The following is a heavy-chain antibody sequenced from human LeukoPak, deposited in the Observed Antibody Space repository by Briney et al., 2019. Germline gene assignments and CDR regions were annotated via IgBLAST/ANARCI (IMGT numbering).Heavy chain of an antibody. D-gene: IGHD2-2*01. CDR1: GGSISNKY. CDR3: ARDLVVPAAPDNWFDP. CDR2: IYYSGST. J-gene: IGHJ5*02. V-gene: IGHV4-59*12. Sequence: SETLSLTCTVSGGSISNKYWSWIRQPPGKGLEWIGYIYYSGSTYYNPSLKSRVTISVDTSKNQFSLKLSSVTAADTAVYYCARDLVVPAAPDNWFDPWGQGTLVTVSS.